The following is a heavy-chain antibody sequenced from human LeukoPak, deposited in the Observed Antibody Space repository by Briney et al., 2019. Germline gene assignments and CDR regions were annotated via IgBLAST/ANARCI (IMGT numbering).Heavy chain of an antibody. V-gene: IGHV4-59*02. CDR3: ARDLSINAFDI. D-gene: IGHD2/OR15-2a*01. J-gene: IGHJ3*02. Sequence: SETLSLTCSVSGASVRSDHWNWIRQSPGKGLEWIAYMHGSGSPNYNPSLASRLTLSVDATENRLSLKLSSVTAADTAVYFCARDLSINAFDIWGPGTLVTVSS. CDR1: GASVRSDH. CDR2: MHGSGSP.